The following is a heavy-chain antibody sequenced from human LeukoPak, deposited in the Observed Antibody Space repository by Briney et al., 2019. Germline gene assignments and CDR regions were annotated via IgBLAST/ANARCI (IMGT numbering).Heavy chain of an antibody. CDR3: ARAGCFENWSNYYYMDV. V-gene: IGHV3-30*14. Sequence: YADSVKGRFTISRDKSKNTLSLHMNSLGLEDTATYYCARAGCFENWSNYYYMDVWGRGTMVTVSS. J-gene: IGHJ6*03. D-gene: IGHD1-1*01.